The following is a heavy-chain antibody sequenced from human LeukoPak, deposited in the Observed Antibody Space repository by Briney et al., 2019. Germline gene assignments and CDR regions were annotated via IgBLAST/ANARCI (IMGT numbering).Heavy chain of an antibody. CDR2: ISSSSSTV. D-gene: IGHD3-22*01. CDR1: GFTFSSYA. V-gene: IGHV3-48*02. CDR3: ARAHGGYYTHLDY. J-gene: IGHJ4*02. Sequence: GGSLRLSCAASGFTFSSYAMNWVRQAPGKGLEWVSYISSSSSTVYYADSVKGRFTISRDNAKNSLYLQMNSLRDEDTAVYYCARAHGGYYTHLDYWGQGTLVTVSS.